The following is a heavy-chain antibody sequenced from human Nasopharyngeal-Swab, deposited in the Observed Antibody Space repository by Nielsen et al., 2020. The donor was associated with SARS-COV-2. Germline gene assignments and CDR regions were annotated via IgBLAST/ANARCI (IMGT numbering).Heavy chain of an antibody. CDR2: IWYDGTNE. Sequence: WIRQPPGKGLEWVTVIWYDGTNEDYVDSVKGRFTISRDNSKNTLYLQMNSLRAEDTAVYYCARGSVSGTYVFFDSWGQGTLVTVSS. V-gene: IGHV3-33*01. CDR3: ARGSVSGTYVFFDS. D-gene: IGHD3-10*02. J-gene: IGHJ4*02.